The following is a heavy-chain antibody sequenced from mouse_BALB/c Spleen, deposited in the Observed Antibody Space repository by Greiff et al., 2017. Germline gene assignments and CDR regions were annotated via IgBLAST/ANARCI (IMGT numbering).Heavy chain of an antibody. CDR2: ISSGGSYT. D-gene: IGHD1-2*01. V-gene: IGHV5-9-4*01. J-gene: IGHJ4*01. CDR3: ARREFITTATVAMDY. CDR1: GFTFSSYA. Sequence: EVKVVESGGGLVKPGGSLKLSCAASGFTFSSYAMSWVRQSPEKRLEWVAEISSGGSYTYYPDTVTGRFTISRDNAKNTLYLEMSSLRSEDTAMYYCARREFITTATVAMDYWGQGTSVTVSS.